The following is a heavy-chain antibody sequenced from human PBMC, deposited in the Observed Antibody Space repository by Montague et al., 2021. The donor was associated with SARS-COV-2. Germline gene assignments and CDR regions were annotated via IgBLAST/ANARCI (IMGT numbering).Heavy chain of an antibody. J-gene: IGHJ4*02. CDR3: ATLPSSITISGVVQGYYLAD. CDR2: KYYSGST. CDR1: GASISSRSYY. Sequence: SETLSLTCTVSGASISSRSYYWSWIRQPPGKGLEWIGFKYYSGSTYYNPTLKSRVTIYVYTSKNQFSLKLSSVTAADTAVYYCATLPSSITISGVVQGYYLADWGRGTLVTVSS. V-gene: IGHV4-39*01. D-gene: IGHD3-3*01.